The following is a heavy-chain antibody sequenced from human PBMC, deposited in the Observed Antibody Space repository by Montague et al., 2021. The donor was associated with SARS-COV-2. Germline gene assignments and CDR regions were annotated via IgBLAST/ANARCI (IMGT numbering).Heavy chain of an antibody. CDR3: AHRTIRDVSGSYDX. V-gene: IGHV2-5*02. D-gene: IGHD3-10*01. CDR1: GFSPSTSGVG. CDR2: IYWDDDK. Sequence: PALVKPTQTLTLTCSFSGFSPSTSGVGVGWIRQPPGKALEWLALIYWDDDKRYSPSLKSRLTITKDTSKNQAVLTMTNMDPVDTATYYCAHRTIRDVSGSYDXWGQGTLVTVSS. J-gene: IGHJ4*02.